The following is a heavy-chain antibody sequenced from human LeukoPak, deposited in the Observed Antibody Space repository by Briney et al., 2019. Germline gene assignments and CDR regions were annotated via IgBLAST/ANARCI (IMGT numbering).Heavy chain of an antibody. J-gene: IGHJ6*02. CDR3: ARDPYSSGWPSYYYYGMDV. CDR2: ISSSSSYI. CDR1: GFTFSSYS. Sequence: GGSLRLSCAASGFTFSSYSMNWVRQAPGKGLEWVSSISSSSSYIYYADSVKGRFTISRDNAKNSLYLQMNSLRAEDTAVYYCARDPYSSGWPSYYYYGMDVWGQGTTVTVSS. V-gene: IGHV3-21*01. D-gene: IGHD6-19*01.